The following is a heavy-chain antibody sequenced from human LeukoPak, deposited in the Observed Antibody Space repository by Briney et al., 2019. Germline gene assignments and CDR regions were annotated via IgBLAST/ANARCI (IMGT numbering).Heavy chain of an antibody. J-gene: IGHJ4*02. CDR3: AKKVPANWGSYFDY. CDR2: ISGGGDST. D-gene: IGHD7-27*01. Sequence: GGSLRLSCAASGFTFSSYAMSWVRQAPGKGLEWVSAISGGGDSTYSTDSVKGRFTISRDNSKNTLYLQMNSLRAEDTAVYYCAKKVPANWGSYFDYWGQGTLVTVSS. V-gene: IGHV3-23*01. CDR1: GFTFSSYA.